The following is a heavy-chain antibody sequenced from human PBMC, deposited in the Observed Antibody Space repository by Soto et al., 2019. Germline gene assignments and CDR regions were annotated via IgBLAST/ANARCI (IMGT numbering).Heavy chain of an antibody. Sequence: QVQLVQSGAEVKRPGASVKISCEASAYSFSDKGVHWVRQAPGQSLEWMGWTNVRNGNPKYSQKFQGRVTINTDTSATIAYMKLSSLRFDDTAVYYCGAGPFLDYWGQGTLVTVSS. CDR3: GAGPFLDY. V-gene: IGHV1-3*01. CDR2: TNVRNGNP. J-gene: IGHJ4*02. CDR1: AYSFSDKG.